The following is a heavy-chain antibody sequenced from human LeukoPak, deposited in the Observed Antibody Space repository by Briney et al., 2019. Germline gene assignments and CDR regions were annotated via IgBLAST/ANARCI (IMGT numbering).Heavy chain of an antibody. CDR2: IYYSGST. V-gene: IGHV4-59*01. CDR1: GGSISSYY. D-gene: IGHD6-13*01. CDR3: ATNAGAAAFDAFDI. Sequence: PSETLSLTCTVSGGSISSYYWSWIRQPPGKGLEWIGYIYYSGSTNYNPSLKSRVTISVDTSKNQFSLNLRSVTAADTAVYFCATNAGAAAFDAFDIWGQGTMVTVSS. J-gene: IGHJ3*02.